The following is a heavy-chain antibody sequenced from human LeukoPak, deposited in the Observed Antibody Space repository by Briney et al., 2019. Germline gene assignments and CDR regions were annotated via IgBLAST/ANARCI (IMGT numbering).Heavy chain of an antibody. CDR3: ARDSYYYDSSGYLGY. D-gene: IGHD3-22*01. Sequence: ASVKVSCKASGYTFTSYGISWVRQVPGQGLGWMGWISAYNGNTNYAQKLQGRVTMTTDTSTSTAYMELRSLRSDDTAVYYCARDSYYYDSSGYLGYWGQGTLVTVSS. J-gene: IGHJ4*02. CDR1: GYTFTSYG. V-gene: IGHV1-18*01. CDR2: ISAYNGNT.